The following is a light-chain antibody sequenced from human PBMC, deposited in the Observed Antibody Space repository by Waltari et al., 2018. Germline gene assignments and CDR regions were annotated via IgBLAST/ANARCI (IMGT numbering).Light chain of an antibody. Sequence: EVVLTQSPDTLSLSPGERATLSCRASQRQTKRYIAWYQQKPGQAPRLLMYGSSSRAAGIPSRFSGSGSGTDFTLTISRLEPEDFAVYYCQQYGSSILYTFGQGTKLEIK. CDR3: QQYGSSILYT. J-gene: IGKJ2*01. V-gene: IGKV3-20*01. CDR2: GSS. CDR1: QRQTKRY.